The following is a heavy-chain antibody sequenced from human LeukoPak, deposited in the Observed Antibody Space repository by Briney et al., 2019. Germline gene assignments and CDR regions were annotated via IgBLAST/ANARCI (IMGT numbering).Heavy chain of an antibody. D-gene: IGHD1-26*01. V-gene: IGHV3-30*02. CDR1: PFTFSSYG. CDR2: IQYDGSNQ. Sequence: PGGSLRLSCAASPFTFSSYGMHWVRQAPGKGLEWVAYIQYDGSNQQYADSVKGRFSISRDSSKNILYLQMNSLRAEDTAVYYCAKDRFYSGSPRAFDIWGQGTMVTVSS. CDR3: AKDRFYSGSPRAFDI. J-gene: IGHJ3*02.